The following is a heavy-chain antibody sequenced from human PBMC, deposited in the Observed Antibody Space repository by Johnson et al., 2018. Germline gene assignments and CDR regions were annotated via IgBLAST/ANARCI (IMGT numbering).Heavy chain of an antibody. CDR2: LSNNGNT. J-gene: IGHJ5*02. CDR3: AKEGYCASTTCPPS. V-gene: IGHV4-39*02. CDR1: GDSIKYNSYY. Sequence: QVQLQESGPGLVKPSETLSLRCTLSGDSIKYNSYYWGWIRQPPGKGLEWIGTLSNNGNTYYNPSLKSRATIFIDPSDKYFALTLNSVDAADTAVYYCAKEGYCASTTCPPSWGQGILVTVSS. D-gene: IGHD4/OR15-4a*01.